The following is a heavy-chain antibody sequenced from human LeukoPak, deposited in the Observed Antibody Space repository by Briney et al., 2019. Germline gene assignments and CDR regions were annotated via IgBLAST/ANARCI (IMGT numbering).Heavy chain of an antibody. J-gene: IGHJ4*02. CDR1: GFTLSSYS. Sequence: GGSLRLSCAAPGFTLSSYSMNWVRQAPGKGLEWVSSMTSSSSYIYYADSVKGRFTISRDNAKNSLYLQMNSLRAEDTAVYYCARDYGLGSPEYWGQGTLVTVSS. V-gene: IGHV3-21*01. D-gene: IGHD3-10*01. CDR3: ARDYGLGSPEY. CDR2: MTSSSSYI.